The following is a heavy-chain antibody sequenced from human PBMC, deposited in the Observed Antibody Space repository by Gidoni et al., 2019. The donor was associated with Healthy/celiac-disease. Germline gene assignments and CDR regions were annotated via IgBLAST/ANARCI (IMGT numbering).Heavy chain of an antibody. CDR1: GGSFIGYY. V-gene: IGHV4-34*01. Sequence: QVQLQQLGAGLLKPSETLSLTCAVYGGSFIGYYWSWIRQPPGKGLEWIGEINHSGSTNYNPYLKSRVTIAVDTSKNQFSLKLSSVTAADTAVHYCARIYWAVAGTGGWFDPWGQGTLVTVSS. D-gene: IGHD6-19*01. CDR2: INHSGST. J-gene: IGHJ5*02. CDR3: ARIYWAVAGTGGWFDP.